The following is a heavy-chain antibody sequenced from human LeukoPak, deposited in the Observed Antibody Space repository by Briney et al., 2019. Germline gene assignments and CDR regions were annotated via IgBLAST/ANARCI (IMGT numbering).Heavy chain of an antibody. V-gene: IGHV4-59*01. CDR1: GGSISSYY. Sequence: SETLSLTCTASGGSISSYYWSWIRQPPGKGLEWIGYIYYSGSTNYNPSLKSRVTISVDTSKNQFSLKLSSVTAADTAVYYCARSLAAAGTPTIFDYWGQGTLVTVSS. CDR3: ARSLAAAGTPTIFDY. CDR2: IYYSGST. J-gene: IGHJ4*02. D-gene: IGHD6-13*01.